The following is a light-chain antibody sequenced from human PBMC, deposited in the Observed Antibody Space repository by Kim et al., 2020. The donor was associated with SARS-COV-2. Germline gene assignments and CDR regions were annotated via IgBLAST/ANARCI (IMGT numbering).Light chain of an antibody. V-gene: IGLV3-21*04. CDR2: YDS. J-gene: IGLJ2*01. CDR3: QVWDSRTDHYVV. CDR1: NIGSNS. Sequence: SYELTQPPSMSVAPGETARITCGGNNIGSNSVHWYRQRPGQAPVLVIYYDSDRPSGIPERFSCSISGNTATLTISRVEAGDEADYYCQVWDSRTDHYVVFGGGTQLTVL.